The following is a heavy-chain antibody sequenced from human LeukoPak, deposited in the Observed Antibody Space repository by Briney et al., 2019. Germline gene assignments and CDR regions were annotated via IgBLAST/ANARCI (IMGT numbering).Heavy chain of an antibody. CDR2: IYSGGST. CDR3: ARDFVPGAFDI. V-gene: IGHV3-53*01. D-gene: IGHD3-3*01. Sequence: GGSLRLSCAASGFTVSSNYMSWVRQAPGKGLEWVSVIYSGGSTYYADSVKGRFTISRDNSKNTLYLQMNSLRAEDTAVYYCARDFVPGAFDIWGQGTMVTVSS. CDR1: GFTVSSNY. J-gene: IGHJ3*02.